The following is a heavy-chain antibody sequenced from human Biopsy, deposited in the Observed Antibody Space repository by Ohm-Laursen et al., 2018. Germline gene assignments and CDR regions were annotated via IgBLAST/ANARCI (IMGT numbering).Heavy chain of an antibody. V-gene: IGHV4-61*01. J-gene: IGHJ6*02. CDR2: IYYSGSI. CDR1: GGSVSSSNYY. CDR3: ASMPAAIHEPNYSYYGMHV. Sequence: TLSLTCSVSGGSVSSSNYYWNWIRQTPGKGLEWIGYIYYSGSINYNPSLKSRVTISLDTSKNQFSLKLSSVTAADTAVYYCASMPAAIHEPNYSYYGMHVWGQGTTVTVSS. D-gene: IGHD2-2*02.